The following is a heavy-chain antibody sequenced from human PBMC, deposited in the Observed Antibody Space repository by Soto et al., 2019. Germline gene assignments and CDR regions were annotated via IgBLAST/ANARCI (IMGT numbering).Heavy chain of an antibody. CDR1: GGSISSGGYY. V-gene: IGHV4-31*03. Sequence: SETLSLTCTVSGGSISSGGYYWSWIRQHPGKGLEWIGYIYYSGSTYYNPSLKSRVTISVDTSKNQFSLKLSSVTAADTAVYYCARDLDGGNLGWFDPWGHGTLVTVSS. CDR2: IYYSGST. D-gene: IGHD2-15*01. CDR3: ARDLDGGNLGWFDP. J-gene: IGHJ5*02.